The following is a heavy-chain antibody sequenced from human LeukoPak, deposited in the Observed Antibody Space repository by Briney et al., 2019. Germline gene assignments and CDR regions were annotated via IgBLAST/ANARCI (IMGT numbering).Heavy chain of an antibody. CDR2: IIPILGIA. CDR3: ARAQSGYGGYDFDY. CDR1: GDTFSSYA. Sequence: SVKVSCKASGDTFSSYAINWVRQAPGQGLEWMGRIIPILGIANYAQKFQGGVTIAADTSTYTVYMELSSLRSDDTAVYYCARAQSGYGGYDFDYWGQGTLVTVSS. V-gene: IGHV1-69*04. J-gene: IGHJ4*02. D-gene: IGHD5-12*01.